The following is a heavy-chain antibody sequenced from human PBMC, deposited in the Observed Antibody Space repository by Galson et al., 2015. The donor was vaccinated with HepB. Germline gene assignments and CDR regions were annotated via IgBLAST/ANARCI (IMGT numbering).Heavy chain of an antibody. CDR1: GFSLSTSGVG. CDR3: AHQSVGATTAAFDI. CDR2: IYWDDDK. J-gene: IGHJ3*02. Sequence: PSLVKPTQTLTLTCTFSGFSLSTSGVGVGWIRQPPGKALEWLALIYWDDDKRYSPSLKSRLTITKDTSKNQVVLTMTNMDPVDTATYYCAHQSVGATTAAFDIWGQGTMVTVSS. V-gene: IGHV2-5*02. D-gene: IGHD1-26*01.